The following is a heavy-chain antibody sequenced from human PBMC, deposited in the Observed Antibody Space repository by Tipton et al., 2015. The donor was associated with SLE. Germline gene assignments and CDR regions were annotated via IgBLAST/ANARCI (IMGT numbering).Heavy chain of an antibody. CDR1: GGSISSYY. CDR3: AREGRYPYYYYYMDV. J-gene: IGHJ6*03. V-gene: IGHV4-59*01. Sequence: TLSLTCTVSGGSISSYYWSWIRQPPGKGLEWIGYIYYSGSTNYNPSLKSRVTISVDTSKNQFSLKLSSVTAADTVVYYCAREGRYPYYYYYMDVWGKGTTVTVSS. D-gene: IGHD2-2*01. CDR2: IYYSGST.